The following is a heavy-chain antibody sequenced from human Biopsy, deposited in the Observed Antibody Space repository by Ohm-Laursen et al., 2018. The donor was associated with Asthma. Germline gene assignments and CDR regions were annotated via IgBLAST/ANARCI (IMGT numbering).Heavy chain of an antibody. CDR1: GGTFNTYV. V-gene: IGHV1-69*01. CDR2: INSVFGTT. Sequence: SSVKVSCKFLGGTFNTYVIGWVRQAPGQGLEWMGGINSVFGTTTYPQKFQDRVTITADDSTSTVYMELSSLRSEDTAVCYCARKAGSCISRTCYSLDFWGQGTLVTVSS. D-gene: IGHD2-2*01. J-gene: IGHJ4*02. CDR3: ARKAGSCISRTCYSLDF.